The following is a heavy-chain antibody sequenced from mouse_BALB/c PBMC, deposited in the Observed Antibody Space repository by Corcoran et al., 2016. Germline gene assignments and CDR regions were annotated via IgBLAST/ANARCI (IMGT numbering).Heavy chain of an antibody. CDR3: ASEPYAMDY. CDR2: INTYTGEP. Sequence: QNQLVQSGPELKKPGETVKISCKASGYTFTQYGMNWVKQAPGKGVKWMGWINTYTGEPTYADDFKVRFAFSLETSASTAYLQINNLKNEDTATYFCASEPYAMDYWGQGTSVTVSS. J-gene: IGHJ4*01. CDR1: GYTFTQYG. V-gene: IGHV9-3-1*01.